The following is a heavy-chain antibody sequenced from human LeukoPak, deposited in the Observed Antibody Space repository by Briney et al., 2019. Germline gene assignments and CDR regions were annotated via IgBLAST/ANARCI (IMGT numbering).Heavy chain of an antibody. Sequence: SSETLSLTCAVYGGSFSGYYWSWIRKPPGKGLDWIGEINHGGSTNYNPSLKSRVTISVDTSKNQFSLKLSSVTAADTAVYYCARGRNTMVRGALGAETRYYYSYYMDVWGKGNTVTVSS. CDR1: GGSFSGYY. CDR2: INHGGST. D-gene: IGHD3-10*01. J-gene: IGHJ6*03. CDR3: ARGRNTMVRGALGAETRYYYSYYMDV. V-gene: IGHV4-34*01.